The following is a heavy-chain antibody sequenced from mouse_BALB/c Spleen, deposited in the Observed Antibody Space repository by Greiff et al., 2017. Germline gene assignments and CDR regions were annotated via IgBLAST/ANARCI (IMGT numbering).Heavy chain of an antibody. D-gene: IGHD2-1*01. V-gene: IGHV5-9-4*01. CDR2: ISSGGSYT. J-gene: IGHJ4*01. CDR1: GFTFSSYA. Sequence: DVMLVESGGGLVKPGGSLKLSCAASGFTFSSYAMSWVRQSPEKRLEWVAEISSGGSYTYYPDTVTGRFTISRDNAKNTLYLEMSSLRSEDTAMYYCARDGNYDYAMDYWGQGTSVTVSS. CDR3: ARDGNYDYAMDY.